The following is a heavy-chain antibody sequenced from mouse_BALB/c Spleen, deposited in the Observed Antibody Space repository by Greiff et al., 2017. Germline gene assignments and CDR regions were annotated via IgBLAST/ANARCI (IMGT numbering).Heavy chain of an antibody. J-gene: IGHJ2*01. CDR3: ARQSSAITTKYYFDY. D-gene: IGHD1-1*01. CDR1: GYTFTDYW. Sequence: QVQLQQPGAELVMPGASVKMSCKASGYTFTDYWMHWVKQRPGQGLEWIGAIDTSDSYTSYNQKFKGKATLTVDESSSTAYMQLSSLTSEDSAVYCCARQSSAITTKYYFDYWGQGTTLTVSS. CDR2: IDTSDSYT. V-gene: IGHV1-69*01.